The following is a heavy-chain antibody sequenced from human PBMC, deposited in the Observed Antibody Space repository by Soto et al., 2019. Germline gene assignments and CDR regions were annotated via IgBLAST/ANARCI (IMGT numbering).Heavy chain of an antibody. V-gene: IGHV3-64*01. D-gene: IGHD6-13*01. CDR3: ARRGYGSRWPNVYMDV. CDR1: GFTFSNYE. CDR2: ISNNGAHT. Sequence: EAQLVESGGGLVQPGGSLRLSCAASGFTFSNYEMHWVRQAPGKGLEYVSGISNNGAHTDYAKSVKGRFTISRDNSENTLYLQMGSLRAEDMARYYCARRGYGSRWPNVYMDVRGKGTTVTVSS. J-gene: IGHJ6*03.